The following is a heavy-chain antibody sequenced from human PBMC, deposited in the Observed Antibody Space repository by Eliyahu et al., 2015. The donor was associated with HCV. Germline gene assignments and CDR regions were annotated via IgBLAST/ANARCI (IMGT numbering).Heavy chain of an antibody. Sequence: QVQLQESGPGLVKASQALSLTCTVSGGSFSSGXSYWSWIRQPPGKGLEWIGDIHYSETTYYNPSXKNRVVISADTSKNHFSLKLNSVTVADTAKYYCAVGSSKYDILTGLDAFDFWGQGTMVTVSS. J-gene: IGHJ3*01. D-gene: IGHD3-9*01. CDR3: AVGSSKYDILTGLDAFDF. CDR1: GGSFSSGXSY. CDR2: IHYSETT. V-gene: IGHV4-30-4*01.